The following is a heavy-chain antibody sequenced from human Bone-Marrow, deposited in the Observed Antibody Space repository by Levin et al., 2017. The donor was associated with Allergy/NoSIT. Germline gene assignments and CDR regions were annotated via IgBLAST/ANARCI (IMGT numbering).Heavy chain of an antibody. CDR3: ARDWTAAIGTTSWFGP. J-gene: IGHJ5*02. CDR2: ITGSGGQT. D-gene: IGHD3/OR15-3a*01. Sequence: PGTGLEWVSGITGSGGQTYYADSVKGRFTMSRDNSKNRVFLQMKTVRAEDAAIYYCARDWTAAIGTTSWFGPWGQGTRVTVS. V-gene: IGHV3-23*01.